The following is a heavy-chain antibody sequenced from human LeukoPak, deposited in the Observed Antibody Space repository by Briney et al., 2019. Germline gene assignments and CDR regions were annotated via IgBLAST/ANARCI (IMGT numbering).Heavy chain of an antibody. CDR3: AREPENYYDTADKRVNLYYFDY. Sequence: GGSLRLSCAASGFTFSSYSMNWVRQAPGKGLEWVSSISSSSSYIYYADSVKGRFTISRDNAKNSLYLQMHSLRAEDTAVYYCAREPENYYDTADKRVNLYYFDYWGQGTLVTVSS. D-gene: IGHD3-22*01. CDR2: ISSSSSYI. J-gene: IGHJ4*02. V-gene: IGHV3-21*01. CDR1: GFTFSSYS.